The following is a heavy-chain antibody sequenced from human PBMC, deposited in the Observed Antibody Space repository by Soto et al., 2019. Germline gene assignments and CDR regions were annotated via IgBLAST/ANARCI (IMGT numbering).Heavy chain of an antibody. CDR3: ARDKITGLFDY. J-gene: IGHJ4*02. D-gene: IGHD2-8*02. Sequence: PSETLTLTCADYGGSFSGYYWTWIRQPPGAGWDVMGEINHSGSTTYNPSLKSRVTISVDTSKTQFSLKLTSVTAADTAVYYCARDKITGLFDYWGQGTLVTVPS. CDR1: GGSFSGYY. CDR2: INHSGST. V-gene: IGHV4-34*01.